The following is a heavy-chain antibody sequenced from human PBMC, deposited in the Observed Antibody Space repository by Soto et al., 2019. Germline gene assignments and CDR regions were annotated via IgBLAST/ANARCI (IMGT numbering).Heavy chain of an antibody. CDR2: IQASGST. Sequence: SETLSLTCTVSGASIISYYWSWIRQPAGKGLEWIGRIQASGSTKYNPSLKSRLTLSVDTSKNQFSLELNSVTAADTAVYYCARDRGFTSGYEGLVDYWGQGTLVTVSS. CDR1: GASIISYY. V-gene: IGHV4-4*07. J-gene: IGHJ4*02. D-gene: IGHD3-16*01. CDR3: ARDRGFTSGYEGLVDY.